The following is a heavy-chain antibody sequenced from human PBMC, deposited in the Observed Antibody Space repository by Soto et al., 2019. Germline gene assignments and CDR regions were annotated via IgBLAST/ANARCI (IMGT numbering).Heavy chain of an antibody. D-gene: IGHD2-2*01. Sequence: EVQLLESGGNLVQPGGSVRLSCAASGFTFSSYFMSWVRQAPGMGLEWVSGITTGGNSYYAGSVGGRFTISRDNSKNTMYLQIKSLSAEDTAVYYCARGVPANFDSWGRGTLVTVSS. CDR1: GFTFSSYF. J-gene: IGHJ4*02. CDR3: ARGVPANFDS. CDR2: ITTGGNS. V-gene: IGHV3-23*01.